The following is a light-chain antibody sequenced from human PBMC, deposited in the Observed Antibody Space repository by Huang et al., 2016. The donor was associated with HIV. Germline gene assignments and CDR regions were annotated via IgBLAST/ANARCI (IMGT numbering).Light chain of an antibody. CDR2: RAS. J-gene: IGKJ3*01. CDR1: QSVLYSSDNKNC. CDR3: QQYYNTPFT. Sequence: DIVMTQSPDSLAVSLGERATINCKSSQSVLYSSDNKNCLAWYQQKPGQPPKLLIYRASTRESGVPYRFSGSGSGTDFTLTINSLQAEDVAVYYCQQYYNTPFTFGPGTKVDIK. V-gene: IGKV4-1*01.